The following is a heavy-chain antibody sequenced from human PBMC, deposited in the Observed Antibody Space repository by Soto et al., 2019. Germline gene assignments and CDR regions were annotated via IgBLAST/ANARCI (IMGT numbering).Heavy chain of an antibody. J-gene: IGHJ6*03. V-gene: IGHV4-59*01. D-gene: IGHD3-9*01. CDR1: GGSISSYY. CDR2: IYYSGST. CDR3: ARALSYYYYYYMDV. Sequence: PSETLSLTCTVSGGSISSYYWSWVRQPPGKGLEWIGYIYYSGSTNYNPSLKSRVTISVDTSKNQFSLKLSSVTAADTAVYYCARALSYYYYYYMDVWGKGTTVTVSS.